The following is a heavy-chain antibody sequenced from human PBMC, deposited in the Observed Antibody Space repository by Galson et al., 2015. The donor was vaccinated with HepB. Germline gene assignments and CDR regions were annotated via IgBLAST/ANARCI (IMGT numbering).Heavy chain of an antibody. J-gene: IGHJ4*02. D-gene: IGHD5/OR15-5a*01. CDR2: IIPIFGTT. Sequence: SVKVSCKASGGTFSNYAICWVRQAPGQGLEWMGGIIPIFGTTNYAQKFQGRVTITADESTSTAYMELSSLRSGDTAVYYCRGGGGDIVSTIGSFFDYWGQGTLVTVSS. CDR3: RGGGGDIVSTIGSFFDY. CDR1: GGTFSNYA. V-gene: IGHV1-69*13.